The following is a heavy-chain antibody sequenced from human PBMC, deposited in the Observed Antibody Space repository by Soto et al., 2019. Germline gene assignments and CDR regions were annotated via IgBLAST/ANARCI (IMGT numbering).Heavy chain of an antibody. CDR3: AKDLPLDIVVVVAASGIDY. CDR1: GFNFSSYA. CDR2: ISGSGGST. D-gene: IGHD2-15*01. J-gene: IGHJ4*02. Sequence: PGGSLRLSCAASGFNFSSYAMSWVRQAPGKGLEWVSAISGSGGSTYYADSVKGRFTISRDNSKNTLYLQMNSLRAEDTAVYYCAKDLPLDIVVVVAASGIDYWGQGTLVTVSS. V-gene: IGHV3-23*01.